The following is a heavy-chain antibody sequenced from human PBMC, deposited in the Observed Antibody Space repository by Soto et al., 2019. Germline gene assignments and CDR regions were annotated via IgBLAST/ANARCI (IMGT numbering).Heavy chain of an antibody. CDR1: GFTFSSYA. CDR2: ISYDGSNK. J-gene: IGHJ4*02. V-gene: IGHV3-30-3*01. D-gene: IGHD3-16*02. CDR3: ARDGGDDYDYVWGSYRYTEYYFDY. Sequence: QVQLVESGGGVVQPGRSLRLSCAASGFTFSSYAMHWVRQAPGKGLEWVAVISYDGSNKYYADSVKGRFTISRDNSKNTLYLQMNSLRDEDTAVYYCARDGGDDYDYVWGSYRYTEYYFDYWGQGTLVTVSS.